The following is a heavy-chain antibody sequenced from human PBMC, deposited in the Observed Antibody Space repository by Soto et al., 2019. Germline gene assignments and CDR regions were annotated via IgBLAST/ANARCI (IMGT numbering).Heavy chain of an antibody. Sequence: EVQLVESGGGLIQPGGSLRLSCAASGFTAGSNYMSWVRQAPGKGLEWVSVIYTGGSTDYADSVKGRFTISRDNSKNTLYLKMNSLRDEDTAVYYCTRDYYDSNGYNDYWGQGTLVTVSS. V-gene: IGHV3-53*01. CDR2: IYTGGST. J-gene: IGHJ4*02. CDR3: TRDYYDSNGYNDY. CDR1: GFTAGSNY. D-gene: IGHD3-22*01.